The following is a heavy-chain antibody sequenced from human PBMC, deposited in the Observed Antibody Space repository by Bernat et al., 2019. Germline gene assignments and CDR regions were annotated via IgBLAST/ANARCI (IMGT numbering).Heavy chain of an antibody. CDR2: INHSGST. J-gene: IGHJ4*02. CDR1: GGSFSGYY. D-gene: IGHD3-10*01. V-gene: IGHV4-34*01. Sequence: QVQLQQWGAGLLKPSETLSLTCAVYGGSFSGYYWSWIRQPPGKGLEWIGEINHSGSTNYNPSLKSRVTISVDTSKNQFSLKLSSVTAADTAVYYCARVYYGFPAGFDYWGQGTLVTVSS. CDR3: ARVYYGFPAGFDY.